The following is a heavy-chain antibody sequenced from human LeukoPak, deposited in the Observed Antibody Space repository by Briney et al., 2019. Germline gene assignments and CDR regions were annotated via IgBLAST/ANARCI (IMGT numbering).Heavy chain of an antibody. CDR2: VYYTGTT. J-gene: IGHJ5*02. Sequence: SETLSLTCTVSGGSISSRSYYWVWIRQPPGKGLEWMGSVYYTGTTYYNPSLKSRVTISVDTSKNQFSLKLSSVTAADTAVYYCAREGNYYGSGQYNWFDPWGQGTLVTVSS. D-gene: IGHD3-10*01. V-gene: IGHV4-39*07. CDR3: AREGNYYGSGQYNWFDP. CDR1: GGSISSRSYY.